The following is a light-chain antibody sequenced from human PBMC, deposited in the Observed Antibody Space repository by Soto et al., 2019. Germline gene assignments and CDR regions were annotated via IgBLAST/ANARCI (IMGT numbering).Light chain of an antibody. CDR3: QHYCSSPKT. J-gene: IGKJ1*01. V-gene: IGKV3-20*01. CDR1: QSVSSTY. CDR2: GAS. Sequence: EIVLTQSPGTLSLSPGERATLSCRASQSVSSTYLAWYQQKHGQAPRLLIYGASSRATGIPDRFSGSGSGTDFTLTISRLEPEDFAVYYCQHYCSSPKTFGQGTKVEIK.